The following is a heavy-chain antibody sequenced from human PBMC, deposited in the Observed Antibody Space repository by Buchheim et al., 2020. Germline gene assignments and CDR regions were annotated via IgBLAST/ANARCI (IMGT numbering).Heavy chain of an antibody. CDR1: GGSISSGSYY. V-gene: IGHV4-61*02. CDR2: IYTSGST. D-gene: IGHD3-3*01. J-gene: IGHJ6*02. Sequence: QVQLQESGPGLVKPSQTLSLTCTVSGGSISSGSYYWSWIRQPAGKGLEWIGRIYTSGSTNYNPSLKSRVTISVDTSKNQLSLKLSSVTAADTAVYYCARDTIYEKFLSPGYYYYYGMDVWGQGTT. CDR3: ARDTIYEKFLSPGYYYYYGMDV.